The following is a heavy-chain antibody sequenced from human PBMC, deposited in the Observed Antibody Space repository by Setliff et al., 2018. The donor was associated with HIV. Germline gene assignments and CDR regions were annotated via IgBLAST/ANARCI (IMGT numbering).Heavy chain of an antibody. CDR1: GYTFTSYG. D-gene: IGHD3-10*01. CDR3: ARDYYGSGSYFILDY. V-gene: IGHV1-18*01. Sequence: ASVKVSCKASGYTFTSYGMSWVRQAPGQGLEWMGWISAYNGNTHYAQKPQGRVTMTTDTSTSTAYMELRSLRSDDTAVYYCARDYYGSGSYFILDYWGPGTLVTVSS. J-gene: IGHJ4*02. CDR2: ISAYNGNT.